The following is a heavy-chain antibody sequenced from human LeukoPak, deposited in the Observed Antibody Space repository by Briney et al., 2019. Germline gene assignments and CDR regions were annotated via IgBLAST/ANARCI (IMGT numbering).Heavy chain of an antibody. V-gene: IGHV4-59*01. D-gene: IGHD5-24*01. J-gene: IGHJ4*02. CDR1: GGSISSYY. Sequence: SETLSLTCTVSGGSISSYYWSWIWQPPGKGLEWIGYIYYSGSTNYNPSLKSRVTISVDTSKNQFSLKLSSVTAADTAVYYCAGTRRDGYNGIENWGQGTLVTVSS. CDR3: AGTRRDGYNGIEN. CDR2: IYYSGST.